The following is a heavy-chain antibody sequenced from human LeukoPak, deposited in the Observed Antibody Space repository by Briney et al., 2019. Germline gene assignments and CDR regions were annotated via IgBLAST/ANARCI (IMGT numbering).Heavy chain of an antibody. V-gene: IGHV3-7*04. CDR2: INEDGSGT. CDR3: ARDSSRASGSSNDY. J-gene: IGHJ4*02. CDR1: GFTFSNYW. Sequence: GSLRLSCAASGFTFSNYWMTWFRQAPGKGLEGVANINEDGSGTYYVDSVKGRFSISRDNAKNLLNLQMNTLRAEDTAVYFCARDSSRASGSSNDYWGQGTLVTVSS. D-gene: IGHD3-10*01.